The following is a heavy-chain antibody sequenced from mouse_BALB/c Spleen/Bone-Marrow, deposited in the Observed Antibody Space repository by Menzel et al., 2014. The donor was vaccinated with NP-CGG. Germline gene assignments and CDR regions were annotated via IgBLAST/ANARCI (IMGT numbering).Heavy chain of an antibody. Sequence: EVKLMESGGGLVKPGGSLKLSCAASGFTFSSYAMSWVRQTPEKRLEWVATISSGGNYTYYPDSVKGRFTISRDNAKNTLYLQMSSLRSEDTDMYYCARYYGSSYDYWGQGTTLTVSS. V-gene: IGHV5-9-3*01. CDR1: GFTFSSYA. J-gene: IGHJ2*01. D-gene: IGHD1-1*01. CDR3: ARYYGSSYDY. CDR2: ISSGGNYT.